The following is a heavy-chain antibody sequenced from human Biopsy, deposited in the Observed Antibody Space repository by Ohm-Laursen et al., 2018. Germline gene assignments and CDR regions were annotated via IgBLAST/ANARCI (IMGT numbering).Heavy chain of an antibody. D-gene: IGHD1-26*01. V-gene: IGHV1-69*13. CDR1: GGTFINYA. J-gene: IGHJ4*02. CDR2: TIPMFGTA. CDR3: ARGPHSGSHSCFDY. Sequence: GASVKVSCKASGGTFINYAISWVRQAPGQGLEWMGGTIPMFGTANYAQMFLGRVTISAGESTSTSYMELSSLTTEDTAIYYCARGPHSGSHSCFDYWGRGTLVTVSS.